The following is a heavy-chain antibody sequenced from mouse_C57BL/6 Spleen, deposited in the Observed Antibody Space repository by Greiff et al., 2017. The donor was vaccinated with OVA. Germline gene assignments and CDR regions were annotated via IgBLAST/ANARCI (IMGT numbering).Heavy chain of an antibody. J-gene: IGHJ4*01. D-gene: IGHD2-4*01. Sequence: EVQLQESGPGLVKPSQSLSLTCSVTGYSITSGYYWNWIRQFPGNKLEWMGYISYDGSNNYNPSLKNRISITRDTSKNQFFLKLNSVTTEDTATYYCASYDWDYAMDYWGHGTSVTVSS. CDR3: ASYDWDYAMDY. CDR1: GYSITSGYY. V-gene: IGHV3-6*01. CDR2: ISYDGSN.